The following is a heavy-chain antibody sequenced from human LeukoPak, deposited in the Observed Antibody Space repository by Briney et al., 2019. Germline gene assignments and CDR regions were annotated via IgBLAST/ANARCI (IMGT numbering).Heavy chain of an antibody. CDR3: AREVGYGGNSGDAFDI. CDR2: ISAYNGNT. J-gene: IGHJ3*02. CDR1: GYTFTSYG. Sequence: ASVKVSCKASGYTFTSYGISWVRQAPGQGLEWMGWISAYNGNTNYAQKLQGRVTMTTDTSTSTAYMELRSLRSDDTAVYYCAREVGYGGNSGDAFDIWGQGTMVTVSS. V-gene: IGHV1-18*01. D-gene: IGHD4-23*01.